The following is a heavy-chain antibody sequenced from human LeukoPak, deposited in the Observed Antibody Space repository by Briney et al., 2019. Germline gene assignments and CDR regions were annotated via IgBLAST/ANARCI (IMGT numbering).Heavy chain of an antibody. Sequence: PGGSLRLSCAASGFTFDDYAMHWVRQAPGKGLEWVSGISWDSGTIGYADSVKGRFTISRDNSKNTLYLQMNSLRAEDTAVYYCAKRGSYSAFDIWGQGTMVTVSS. J-gene: IGHJ3*02. CDR1: GFTFDDYA. CDR2: ISWDSGTI. D-gene: IGHD1-26*01. V-gene: IGHV3-9*01. CDR3: AKRGSYSAFDI.